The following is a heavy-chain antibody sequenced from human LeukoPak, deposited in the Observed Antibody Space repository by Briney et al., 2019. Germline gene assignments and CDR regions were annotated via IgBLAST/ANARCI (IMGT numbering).Heavy chain of an antibody. CDR3: ARIGYSSSSLDY. Sequence: GGSLRLSCAASGFTFRNYWMTWVRQALGKGLEWVANINQEGSAKYYLDSVKGRFTISRDNAKNSVYLQMNSLRVEDTGVYNCARIGYSSSSLDYWGQGILVTVSS. V-gene: IGHV3-7*01. J-gene: IGHJ4*02. D-gene: IGHD6-6*01. CDR2: INQEGSAK. CDR1: GFTFRNYW.